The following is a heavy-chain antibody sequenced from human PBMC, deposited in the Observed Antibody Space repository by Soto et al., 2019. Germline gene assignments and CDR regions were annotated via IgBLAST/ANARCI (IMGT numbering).Heavy chain of an antibody. CDR1: GYTFTSYG. J-gene: IGHJ5*02. CDR3: ARDEGYKWNYGGSWFDP. Sequence: QVQLVQSGAEVKKPGASVKVSCKASGYTFTSYGISWVRQAPGQGLEWMGWISAYNGNTNYAQKLQGRVTMTTDTSTSTAYMERRSLSSDDTAVYFCARDEGYKWNYGGSWFDPWGQGTRVTVSS. CDR2: ISAYNGNT. D-gene: IGHD1-7*01. V-gene: IGHV1-18*01.